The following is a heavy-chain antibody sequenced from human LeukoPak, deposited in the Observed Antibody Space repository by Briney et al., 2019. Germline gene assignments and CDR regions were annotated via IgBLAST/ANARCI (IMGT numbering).Heavy chain of an antibody. CDR3: ARGGYSGYDYYYYYYMDV. D-gene: IGHD5-12*01. CDR2: IFPSGGEI. CDR1: GFTFSTFA. V-gene: IGHV3-21*04. Sequence: GGSLRLSCEASGFTFSTFAMIWVRQPPGKGLEWVSSIFPSGGEIHYADSVRGRFTISRDNAKNSLYLQMNSLRAEDTALYYCARGGYSGYDYYYYYYMDVWGKGTTVTVSS. J-gene: IGHJ6*03.